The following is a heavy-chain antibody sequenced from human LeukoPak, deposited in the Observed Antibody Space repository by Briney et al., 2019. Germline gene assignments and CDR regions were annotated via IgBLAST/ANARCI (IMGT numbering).Heavy chain of an antibody. CDR3: ARAPPWYSSSWAPDY. CDR1: GFTFHIYS. D-gene: IGHD6-13*01. V-gene: IGHV3-21*01. CDR2: ITSRSSYI. Sequence: PGRSLRLPCAASGFTFHIYSMNWAPQPPGKALEWVSSITSRSSYIYYADSVKGRYTIPRDNAKHSLYLQMNSLRAEDTAVYYCARAPPWYSSSWAPDYWGQGTLVTVSS. J-gene: IGHJ4*02.